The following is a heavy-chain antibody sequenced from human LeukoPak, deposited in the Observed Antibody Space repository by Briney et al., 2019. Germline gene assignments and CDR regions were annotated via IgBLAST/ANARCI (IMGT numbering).Heavy chain of an antibody. D-gene: IGHD3-3*01. CDR2: MYTSGST. V-gene: IGHV4-4*07. CDR3: ARDDFWSGYTNS. Sequence: PSETLSLTCTVSGGSISSHYWSWIRQPAGKGLEWIGRMYTSGSTNYNPSLKSRVTMSVDTSKDQFSLKLSSVTAADTAVYYCARDDFWSGYTNSLGQGTLVTVSS. CDR1: GGSISSHY. J-gene: IGHJ5*02.